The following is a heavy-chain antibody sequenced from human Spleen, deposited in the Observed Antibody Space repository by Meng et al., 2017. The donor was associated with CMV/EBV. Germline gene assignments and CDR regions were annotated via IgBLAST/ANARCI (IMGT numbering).Heavy chain of an antibody. D-gene: IGHD5-18*01. CDR3: ARDFRYSYGYVDSFYYYGMDV. CDR2: IKQDGSDI. V-gene: IGHV3-7*01. J-gene: IGHJ6*02. Sequence: GESLKISCTASGFSFSDSWMSWVRQAPGKGLEWVASIKQDGSDIYYVDSVKGRFTISRDNAENSLYLQMNSLRAEDTAVYYCARDFRYSYGYVDSFYYYGMDVWGQGTTVTVSS. CDR1: GFSFSDSW.